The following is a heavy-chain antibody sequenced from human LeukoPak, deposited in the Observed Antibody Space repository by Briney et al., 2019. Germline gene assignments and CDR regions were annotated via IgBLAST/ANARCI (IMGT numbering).Heavy chain of an antibody. V-gene: IGHV1-2*02. Sequence: GASVKVSCKASGYPFSAYYTHWVRQAPGQGLEWMGWINPNSGGTNYAQKFQGRVTMTRDTSISTAYMELSRLRSDDTAVYYCARGKKYGSADFDYWGQGTLVTVSS. CDR3: ARGKKYGSADFDY. J-gene: IGHJ4*02. D-gene: IGHD3-10*01. CDR1: GYPFSAYY. CDR2: INPNSGGT.